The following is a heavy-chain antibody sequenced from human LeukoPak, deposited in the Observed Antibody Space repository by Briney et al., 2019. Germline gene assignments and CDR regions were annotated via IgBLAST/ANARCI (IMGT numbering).Heavy chain of an antibody. Sequence: ASVKVSCKDSGYTFTGYNMYWVRHTPRQGLEWMGWLNPNSGGTNYAQTSQGRVTMTRDTSISTACMELRGLRSADTAPYYCAIDPLGLGGANMAGFDYWGQGTLVTVSS. D-gene: IGHD1-26*01. CDR1: GYTFTGYN. J-gene: IGHJ4*02. CDR3: AIDPLGLGGANMAGFDY. CDR2: LNPNSGGT. V-gene: IGHV1-2*02.